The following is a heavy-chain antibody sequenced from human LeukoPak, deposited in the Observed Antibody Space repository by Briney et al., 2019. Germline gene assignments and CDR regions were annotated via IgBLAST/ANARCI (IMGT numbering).Heavy chain of an antibody. V-gene: IGHV3-30*03. J-gene: IGHJ4*02. D-gene: IGHD3-3*01. CDR2: ISYDGSNK. CDR1: GFTFSSYG. Sequence: PGGSLRLSCAASGFTFSSYGMHWVRQAPGKGLEWVAVISYDGSNKYYADSVKGRFTISRDNSKNTLYLQMNSLRAEDTAVYYCARDRAAQITIFGVSPRNFDYWGQGTLVTVSS. CDR3: ARDRAAQITIFGVSPRNFDY.